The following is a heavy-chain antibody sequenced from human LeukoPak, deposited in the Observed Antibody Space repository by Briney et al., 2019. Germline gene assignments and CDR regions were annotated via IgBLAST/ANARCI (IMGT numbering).Heavy chain of an antibody. CDR3: ARATDYYYYGTDV. J-gene: IGHJ6*02. CDR1: GFTFSNAW. V-gene: IGHV3-21*01. CDR2: ISSSSSYI. Sequence: GGSLRLSCAASGFTFSNAWMSWVRQAPGKGLEWVSSISSSSSYIYYADSVKGRFTISRDNAKNSLYLQMNSLRAEDTAVYYCARATDYYYYGTDVWGQGTTVTVSS.